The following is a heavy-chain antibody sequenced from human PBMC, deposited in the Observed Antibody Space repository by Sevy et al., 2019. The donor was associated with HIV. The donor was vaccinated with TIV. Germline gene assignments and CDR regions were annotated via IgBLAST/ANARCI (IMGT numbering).Heavy chain of an antibody. J-gene: IGHJ3*02. V-gene: IGHV3-9*01. CDR3: AKDTTSHCSGGSCYGAFDI. D-gene: IGHD2-15*01. CDR1: GFTFDDYA. Sequence: GGSLRLSCAASGFTFDDYAMHWVRQAPGKGLEWVSGISWNSGSIGYADSVKGRFTISRDNAKNSPYLQMNSLRAEDTALYYCAKDTTSHCSGGSCYGAFDIWGQGTMVTVSS. CDR2: ISWNSGSI.